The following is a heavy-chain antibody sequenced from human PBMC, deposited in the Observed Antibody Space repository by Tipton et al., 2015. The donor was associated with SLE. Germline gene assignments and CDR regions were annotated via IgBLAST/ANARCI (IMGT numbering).Heavy chain of an antibody. D-gene: IGHD2-15*01. Sequence: TLSLTCIVSGGSISSSIYYWGWLGQPPGKGLEWIGSVHYTGGTSYNPPLKSRVSISVDTSKNQFSLKLNSVTAADTAVYYCAIPTTPQCSGGGCSRHDAFDIWGQGTMVTVSS. CDR2: VHYTGGT. V-gene: IGHV4-39*01. CDR3: AIPTTPQCSGGGCSRHDAFDI. J-gene: IGHJ3*02. CDR1: GGSISSSIYY.